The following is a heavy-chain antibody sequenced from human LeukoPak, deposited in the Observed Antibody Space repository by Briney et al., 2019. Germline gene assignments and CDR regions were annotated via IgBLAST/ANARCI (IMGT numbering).Heavy chain of an antibody. CDR1: GYTLTSYG. V-gene: IGHV1-18*01. CDR2: SSFYNGNT. J-gene: IGHJ4*02. Sequence: ASVKVSCKASGYTLTSYGISWARQAPGQGLEWMGWSSFYNGNTNYAQKFQGRVTMTTDTSTSTAYMELRSLTSGDTAVYYCARAYGGYSYGSDHWGQGTLVIVSS. CDR3: ARAYGGYSYGSDH. D-gene: IGHD5-18*01.